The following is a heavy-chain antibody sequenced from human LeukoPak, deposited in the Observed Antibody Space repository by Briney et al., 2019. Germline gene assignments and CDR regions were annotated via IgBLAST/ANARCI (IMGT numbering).Heavy chain of an antibody. CDR1: GGSISSSSYY. V-gene: IGHV4-39*07. CDR3: ASLAAPIDY. D-gene: IGHD6-13*01. Sequence: SETLSLTCTVSGGSISSSSYYWGWIRQPPGKGLEWIGSIYYSGSTNYNPSLKSRVTMSVDTSKNQFSLKLSSVTAADTAVYYCASLAAPIDYWGQGTLVTVSS. J-gene: IGHJ4*02. CDR2: IYYSGST.